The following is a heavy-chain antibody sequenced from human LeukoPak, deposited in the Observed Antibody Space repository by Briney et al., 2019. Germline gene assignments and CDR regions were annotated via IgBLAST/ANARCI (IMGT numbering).Heavy chain of an antibody. V-gene: IGHV5-10-1*01. CDR3: ATTGYCSGGSCYPAPPHFDY. CDR2: IDPSDSYT. Sequence: GESLKISCKGSGYSFTSYWISWVRQMPGKGLEWMGRIDPSDSYTNYSPSFQGHVTISADKSISTAYLQWSSLKASDTAMYYCATTGYCSGGSCYPAPPHFDYWGQGTLVTVSS. CDR1: GYSFTSYW. D-gene: IGHD2-15*01. J-gene: IGHJ4*02.